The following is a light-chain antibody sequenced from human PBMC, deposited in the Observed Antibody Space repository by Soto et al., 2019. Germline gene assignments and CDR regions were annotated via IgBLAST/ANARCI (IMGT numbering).Light chain of an antibody. Sequence: EIVLTQSPATLSLSPGERATLSCRASQSVSSYLAWYQQKPGQAPRLLIYDVSIRATGIPARFSGSGSGTDFTLTISSRVPEDFAVYYCQQRTNWPLTFGGGTKVEIK. V-gene: IGKV3-11*01. J-gene: IGKJ4*01. CDR1: QSVSSY. CDR2: DVS. CDR3: QQRTNWPLT.